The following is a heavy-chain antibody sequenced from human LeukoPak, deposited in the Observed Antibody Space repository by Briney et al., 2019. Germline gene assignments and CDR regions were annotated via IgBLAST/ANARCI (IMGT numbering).Heavy chain of an antibody. CDR1: GYTFTSYD. D-gene: IGHD6-19*01. J-gene: IGHJ2*01. CDR3: ARGDSSGWWAYWYFDL. V-gene: IGHV1-8*01. Sequence: GASVKASCKASGYTFTSYDINWVRQATGQGLEWMGWMNPNSGNTGYAQKFQGRVTMTRNTSISTAYMELSSLRSEDTAVYYCARGDSSGWWAYWYFDLWGRGTLVTVSS. CDR2: MNPNSGNT.